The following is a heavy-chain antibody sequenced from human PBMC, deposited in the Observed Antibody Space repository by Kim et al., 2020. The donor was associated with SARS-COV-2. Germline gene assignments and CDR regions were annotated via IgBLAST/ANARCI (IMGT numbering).Heavy chain of an antibody. Sequence: GGSLRLSCAASGFTFSGSAMHWVRQASGKGLEWVGRIRSKANSYATAYAASVKGRFTISRDDSKNTAYLQMNSLKTEDTAVYYCTRPVEYSGYAYYGMDVWGQGTTVTVSS. CDR2: IRSKANSYAT. D-gene: IGHD5-12*01. V-gene: IGHV3-73*01. J-gene: IGHJ6*02. CDR1: GFTFSGSA. CDR3: TRPVEYSGYAYYGMDV.